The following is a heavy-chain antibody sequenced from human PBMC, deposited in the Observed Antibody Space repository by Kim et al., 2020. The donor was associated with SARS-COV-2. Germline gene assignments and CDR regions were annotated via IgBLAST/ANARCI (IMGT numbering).Heavy chain of an antibody. Sequence: GGSLRLSCAASGFTFSSYAMHWVRQAPGKGLEWVAVISYDGSNKYYADSVKGRFTISRDNSKNTLYLQMNSLRAEDTAVYYCASLFSYYYDSSGTWGQGTLVTVSS. CDR1: GFTFSSYA. V-gene: IGHV3-30*04. CDR2: ISYDGSNK. D-gene: IGHD3-22*01. J-gene: IGHJ5*02. CDR3: ASLFSYYYDSSGT.